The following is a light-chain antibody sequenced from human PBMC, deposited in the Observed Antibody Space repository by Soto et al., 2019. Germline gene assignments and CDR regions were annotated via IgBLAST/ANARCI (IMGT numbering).Light chain of an antibody. CDR2: GAS. V-gene: IGKV3-20*01. J-gene: IGKJ4*01. CDR1: QSVNNNY. Sequence: EIVLTPSPGTLSLSPGDRATLSCEASQSVNNNYLAWYQHKPGQAPRLLIYGASSRATGIPDRFSGSGSGTDFTLTIRRLEPEDFAVYYCQQYDTSLPYTFGGGTKV. CDR3: QQYDTSLPYT.